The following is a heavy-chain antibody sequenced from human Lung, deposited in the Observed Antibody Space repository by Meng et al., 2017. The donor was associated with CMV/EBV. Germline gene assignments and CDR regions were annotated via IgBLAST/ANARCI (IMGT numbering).Heavy chain of an antibody. J-gene: IGHJ4*01. CDR3: ARGLQESLGWEMGY. D-gene: IGHD1-26*01. CDR2: IDNDDGRST. Sequence: GECRGGLIQPGGSLGLSCAVSGIPLRSYWMHRVRQAPGKGLEWVSRIDNDDGRSTSYADSVKGRFTISRDSAKNTLYLQMNSLRVEDTAVYYCARGLQESLGWEMGYWGLGTLVTVSS. CDR1: GIPLRSYW. V-gene: IGHV3-74*01.